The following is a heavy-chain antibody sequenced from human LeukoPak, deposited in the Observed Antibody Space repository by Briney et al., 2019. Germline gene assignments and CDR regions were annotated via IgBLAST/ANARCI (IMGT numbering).Heavy chain of an antibody. V-gene: IGHV1-2*02. Sequence: ASVKVSCKVSGHTFIDYYIHWMRQVPGEALEWMGWINPDNGDTSYAQNFHGRVIMTRDTSVSTGYMELSSLRSDDTAVYYCASKAGNFQLRPSFNFWGQGTLLTVSS. J-gene: IGHJ4*02. D-gene: IGHD1-1*01. CDR3: ASKAGNFQLRPSFNF. CDR1: GHTFIDYY. CDR2: INPDNGDT.